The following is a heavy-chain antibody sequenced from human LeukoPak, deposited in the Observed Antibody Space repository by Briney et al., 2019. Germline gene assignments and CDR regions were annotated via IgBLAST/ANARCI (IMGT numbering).Heavy chain of an antibody. V-gene: IGHV3-30-3*01. Sequence: GGSLRLSCAASGFTFSSYTMHWVRQAPGKGLEWVAIISYDGSNKYYADSVKGRFTISRDNSKNTVYLQMNSLRAEDTAVYYCASDSSWDWGQGTLVTVSS. J-gene: IGHJ4*02. D-gene: IGHD7-27*01. CDR2: ISYDGSNK. CDR3: ASDSSWD. CDR1: GFTFSSYT.